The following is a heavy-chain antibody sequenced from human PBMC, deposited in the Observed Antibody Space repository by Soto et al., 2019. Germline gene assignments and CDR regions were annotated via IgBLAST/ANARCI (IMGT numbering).Heavy chain of an antibody. V-gene: IGHV3-73*01. D-gene: IGHD2-15*01. CDR2: IGSKANNYAT. J-gene: IGHJ6*02. CDR1: GSTFSGSA. CDR3: TRPFYCSGGSCYSGWYYYYGMDV. Sequence: PGGSLRLPCAASGSTFSGSAMHWVRQASGKGLEWVGRIGSKANNYATAYAASVKGRFTISRDDSKKTEYLQMNSLKTEDTVIYFCTRPFYCSGGSCYSGWYYYYGMDVWGQGTTVTVSS.